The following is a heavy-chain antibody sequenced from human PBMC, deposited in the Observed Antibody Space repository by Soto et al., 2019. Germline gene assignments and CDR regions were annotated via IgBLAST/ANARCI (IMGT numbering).Heavy chain of an antibody. J-gene: IGHJ4*02. Sequence: EVQLVESGGGLVQPGGSLRLSCAASGFTFSTYKMNWVRQAPGKGLEWVSYISSSSSTIYYADSVKGRFTLSRDNAKNSLYLQMNSLRDEDTAVYYCARDPYDYDDTSGYYRHWGQGTLVTVSS. CDR1: GFTFSTYK. V-gene: IGHV3-48*02. CDR2: ISSSSSTI. D-gene: IGHD3-22*01. CDR3: ARDPYDYDDTSGYYRH.